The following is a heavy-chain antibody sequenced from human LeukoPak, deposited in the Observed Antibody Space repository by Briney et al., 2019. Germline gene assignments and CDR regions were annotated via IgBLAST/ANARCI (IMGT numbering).Heavy chain of an antibody. Sequence: GGSLRLSCAASGFTFSDYYMSWIRRAPGKGLEWVSYISSSGSSIYYADSVKGRFTISRDNSKNTLYLQMNSLRAEDTAVYYCARDQSPYYDFWSGYYTGMMDVWGQGTTVTVSS. CDR1: GFTFSDYY. J-gene: IGHJ6*02. CDR2: ISSSGSSI. D-gene: IGHD3-3*01. V-gene: IGHV3-11*04. CDR3: ARDQSPYYDFWSGYYTGMMDV.